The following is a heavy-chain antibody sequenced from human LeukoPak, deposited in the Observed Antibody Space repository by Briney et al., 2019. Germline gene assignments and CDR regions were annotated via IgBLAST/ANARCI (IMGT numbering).Heavy chain of an antibody. D-gene: IGHD2-2*01. CDR3: ARIYCSSTSCYELDY. J-gene: IGHJ4*02. CDR1: GGSISSSNW. Sequence: SETLSLTCAVSGGSISSSNWWSWVRQPPGKGLEWIGEIYHSGSTNYNPSLKSRVTISVDKSKNQFSLKLSSVTAADTAVYYCARIYCSSTSCYELDYWGQGTLVTVSS. V-gene: IGHV4-4*02. CDR2: IYHSGST.